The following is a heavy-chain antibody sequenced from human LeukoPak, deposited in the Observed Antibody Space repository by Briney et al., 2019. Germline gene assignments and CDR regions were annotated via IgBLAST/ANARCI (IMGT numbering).Heavy chain of an antibody. CDR3: ARSTAGTFDFDY. D-gene: IGHD6-19*01. J-gene: IGHJ4*02. CDR1: GGSISNGSYY. CDR2: IYTSGST. Sequence: PSETLSLTCTVSGGSISNGSYYWSWIRQPAGKGLEWIGRIYTSGSTNYNPSLKSRVTISVDTSKNQFSLKLSSVTAADTAVYYCARSTAGTFDFDYWGQGTLVTVSS. V-gene: IGHV4-61*02.